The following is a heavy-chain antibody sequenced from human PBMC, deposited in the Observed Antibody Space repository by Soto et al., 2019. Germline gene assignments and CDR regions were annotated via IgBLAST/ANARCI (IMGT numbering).Heavy chain of an antibody. CDR3: ARDLAIAAAETPGGTWEPVRTNYYYYGMDV. D-gene: IGHD6-13*01. Sequence: ASVKVSCKASGYTFTSYYMHWVRQAPGEGLEWMGIINPRGGSAIYAQKFQGRVTMTTDTSTSTAYMELRSLRSDDTAVYYCARDLAIAAAETPGGTWEPVRTNYYYYGMDVWGQGTTVTVSS. J-gene: IGHJ6*02. V-gene: IGHV1-46*01. CDR1: GYTFTSYY. CDR2: INPRGGSA.